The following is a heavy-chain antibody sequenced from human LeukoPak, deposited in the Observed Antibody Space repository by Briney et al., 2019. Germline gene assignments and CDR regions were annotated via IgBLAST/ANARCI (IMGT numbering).Heavy chain of an antibody. J-gene: IGHJ6*02. CDR2: ISGSGYST. CDR1: GLTFSNYV. Sequence: GGSLRLSCAASGLTFSNYVMSWVRQAPGKGPEWVSAISGSGYSTNYSDSVKGRFTISRDNSKNTLYLQINSLRAEDTAVYYCVKAPVWGQGTTVTVSS. V-gene: IGHV3-23*01. CDR3: VKAPV.